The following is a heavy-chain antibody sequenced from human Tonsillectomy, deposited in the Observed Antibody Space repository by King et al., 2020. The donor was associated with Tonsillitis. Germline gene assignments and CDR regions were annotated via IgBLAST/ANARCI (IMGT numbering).Heavy chain of an antibody. J-gene: IGHJ6*03. Sequence: VQLVESGGGLVQPGRSLRLSCTASGFTFGDYGMSWVRQAPGKGLEGVGFIRIKAYGGTTEYAAAVKGRFTISRDDSKSIAYLQMNSLKTEDTALDYCTREGNYYDSSGYYYDYYYYYMDVWGKGTTVTVSS. CDR2: IRIKAYGGTT. CDR3: TREGNYYDSSGYYYDYYYYYMDV. CDR1: GFTFGDYG. D-gene: IGHD3-22*01. V-gene: IGHV3-49*04.